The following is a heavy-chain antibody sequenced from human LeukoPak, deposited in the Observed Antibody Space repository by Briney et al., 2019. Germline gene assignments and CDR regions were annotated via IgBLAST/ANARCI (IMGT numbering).Heavy chain of an antibody. CDR3: ARVAVLGLRGYYFDY. Sequence: SETLSLTCTVSGGSISSGSYYWSWIRQPPGKGLEWIGYIYYSGSTNYNPSLKSRVTISVDTSKNQFSLKLSSVTAADTAVYYCARVAVLGLRGYYFDYWGQGTLVTVSS. J-gene: IGHJ4*02. D-gene: IGHD5/OR15-5a*01. CDR1: GGSISSGSYY. V-gene: IGHV4-61*01. CDR2: IYYSGST.